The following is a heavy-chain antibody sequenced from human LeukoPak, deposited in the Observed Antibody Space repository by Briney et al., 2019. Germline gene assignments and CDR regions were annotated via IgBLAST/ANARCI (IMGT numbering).Heavy chain of an antibody. D-gene: IGHD3-22*01. V-gene: IGHV3-21*01. Sequence: GGSLRLSCAASGFTFNSYAMNWVRQAPGKGLEWVSSISSSSSYIYYADSVKGRFTISRDNAKNSLYLQMNSLRAEDTAVYYCARDRGRLLPQYYFDYWGQGTLVTVSS. J-gene: IGHJ4*02. CDR1: GFTFNSYA. CDR3: ARDRGRLLPQYYFDY. CDR2: ISSSSSYI.